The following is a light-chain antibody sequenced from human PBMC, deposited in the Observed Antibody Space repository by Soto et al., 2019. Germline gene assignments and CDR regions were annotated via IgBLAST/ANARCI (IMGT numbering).Light chain of an antibody. Sequence: QSALTQPRSVSGSPAQSVTISCTGTSSDVGDYNYVSWYQQHPGKAPKFIIYEVSKRPSGVPDRFSGSKSGSTASLTISGLQAEDEADYYCCSYAGTYTVVFGGGTKLTVL. CDR2: EVS. CDR1: SSDVGDYNY. V-gene: IGLV2-11*01. J-gene: IGLJ2*01. CDR3: CSYAGTYTVV.